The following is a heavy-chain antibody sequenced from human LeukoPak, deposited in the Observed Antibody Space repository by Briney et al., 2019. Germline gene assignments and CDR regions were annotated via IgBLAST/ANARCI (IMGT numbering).Heavy chain of an antibody. CDR1: GYTFTSYD. CDR2: MNPNSGNT. D-gene: IGHD2-15*01. CDR3: ARGEAVVAAGAISVVYYYGMDV. Sequence: GASVKVSCKASGYTFTSYDINWVRQATGQGLKWMGWMNPNSGNTGYAQKFQGRVTMTRNTSISTAYMELSSLRSEDTAVYYCARGEAVVAAGAISVVYYYGMDVWGQGTTVTVSS. J-gene: IGHJ6*02. V-gene: IGHV1-8*01.